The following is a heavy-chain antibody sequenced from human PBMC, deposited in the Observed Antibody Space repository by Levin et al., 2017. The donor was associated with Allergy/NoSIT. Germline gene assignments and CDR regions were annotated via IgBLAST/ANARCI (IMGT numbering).Heavy chain of an antibody. CDR2: IKQDGSEK. D-gene: IGHD3-3*01. CDR1: GFTFSSYW. Sequence: GESLKISCAASGFTFSSYWMSWVRQAPGKGLEWVANIKQDGSEKYYVDSVKGRFTISRDNAKNSLYLQMNSLRAEDTAVYYCARESLRKFYDFWSGYVLGAFDIWGQGTMVTVSS. CDR3: ARESLRKFYDFWSGYVLGAFDI. J-gene: IGHJ3*02. V-gene: IGHV3-7*01.